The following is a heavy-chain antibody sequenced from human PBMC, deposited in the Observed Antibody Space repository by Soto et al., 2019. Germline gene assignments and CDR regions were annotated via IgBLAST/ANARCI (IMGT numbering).Heavy chain of an antibody. CDR3: AKGPPARPYNWFDP. J-gene: IGHJ5*02. V-gene: IGHV3-30*18. D-gene: IGHD6-6*01. CDR2: ISYDGSNK. CDR1: GFTFSSYG. Sequence: GSLRLSCAASGFTFSSYGMHWVRQAPGKGLEWVAVISYDGSNKYYADSVKGRFTISRDNSKNTLYLQMNSLRAEDTAVYYCAKGPPARPYNWFDPWGQGTLVTVSS.